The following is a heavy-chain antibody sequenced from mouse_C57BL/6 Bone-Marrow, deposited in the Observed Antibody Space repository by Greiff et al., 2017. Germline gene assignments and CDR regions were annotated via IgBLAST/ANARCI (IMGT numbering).Heavy chain of an antibody. Sequence: QVQLQQPGAELVKPGASVKVSCKASGYTFTSYWMHWVKQRPGQGLEWIGMIHPNSGSTNYNEKFKSKATLTVDKSSSTAYMQLSSLTSEDSAVYYCARPSYHGGYFDVWGTGTTVTVSS. CDR2: IHPNSGST. CDR1: GYTFTSYW. CDR3: ARPSYHGGYFDV. V-gene: IGHV1-64*01. J-gene: IGHJ1*03.